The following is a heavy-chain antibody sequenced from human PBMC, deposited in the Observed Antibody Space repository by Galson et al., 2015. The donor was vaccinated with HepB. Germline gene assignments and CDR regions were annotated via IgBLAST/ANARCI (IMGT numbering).Heavy chain of an antibody. CDR3: ARDGAAAGTLDY. V-gene: IGHV3-30-3*01. J-gene: IGHJ4*02. Sequence: SLRLSCAASGFTFSSYAMHWVRQAPGKGLEWVAVISYDGSNKYYADSVKGRFTISRDNSKSTLYLQMNSLRAEDTAVYYCARDGAAAGTLDYWGQGTLVTVSS. D-gene: IGHD6-13*01. CDR2: ISYDGSNK. CDR1: GFTFSSYA.